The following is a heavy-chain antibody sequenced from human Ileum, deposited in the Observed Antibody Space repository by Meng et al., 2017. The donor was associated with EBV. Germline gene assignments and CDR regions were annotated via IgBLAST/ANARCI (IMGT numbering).Heavy chain of an antibody. J-gene: IGHJ4*02. CDR1: DYTFSNYG. V-gene: IGHV1-18*01. Sequence: QFQLVHSGAEVRKPGASVRVSCKASDYTFSNYGISWLRQAPGQGLEWMGWISAYNGNTNYAQTLQGRVTMTPDTSTGTAYMEVRSLRSDDTAVYYCARAGNGGSYYFTYWGQGTLVTVSS. D-gene: IGHD1-26*01. CDR2: ISAYNGNT. CDR3: ARAGNGGSYYFTY.